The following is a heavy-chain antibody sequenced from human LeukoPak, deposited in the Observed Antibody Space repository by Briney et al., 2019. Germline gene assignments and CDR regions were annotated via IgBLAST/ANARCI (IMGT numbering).Heavy chain of an antibody. V-gene: IGHV1-2*02. D-gene: IGHD4-11*01. J-gene: IGHJ4*02. Sequence: GASVKVSCKASGYTFTGYYMHWVQQAPGQGLEWMGWINPNSGGANYAQKFQGRVTMTRDTSISTGYMELSSLRSDDTAVYYCARSADYSNQHNDYWGQGTLVTVSS. CDR2: INPNSGGA. CDR3: ARSADYSNQHNDY. CDR1: GYTFTGYY.